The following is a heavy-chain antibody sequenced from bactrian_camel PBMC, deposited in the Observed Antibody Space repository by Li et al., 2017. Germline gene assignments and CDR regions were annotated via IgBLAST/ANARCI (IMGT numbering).Heavy chain of an antibody. CDR1: GYNYGRYC. D-gene: IGHD6*01. CDR3: AAPLGYGGKCVFSTRLDFNH. CDR2: IDGDGTA. J-gene: IGHJ4*01. V-gene: IGHV3S55*01. Sequence: VQLVESGGGSVQAGGSLRLPCAASGYNYGRYCMAWFRQAPGKEHEAIATIDGDGTANYADSVKGRFTISKDNAKNALYLQMNNLKPEDTAMYYCAAPLGYGGKCVFSTRLDFNHWGQGTQVTVS.